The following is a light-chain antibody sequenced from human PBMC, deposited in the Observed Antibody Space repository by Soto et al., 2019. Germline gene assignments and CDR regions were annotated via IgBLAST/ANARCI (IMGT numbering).Light chain of an antibody. Sequence: QSALTQPASVSGSPGQSITISCTGPSRDVGAYDYVSWYLQYPDKAPQLLIYYVDHRPSGVSSRFSGSRSGNTASLTISGLQAEDEGDYYCCSYADGSIYFFGTGTKVTVL. CDR1: SRDVGAYDY. CDR2: YVD. V-gene: IGLV2-14*03. CDR3: CSYADGSIYF. J-gene: IGLJ1*01.